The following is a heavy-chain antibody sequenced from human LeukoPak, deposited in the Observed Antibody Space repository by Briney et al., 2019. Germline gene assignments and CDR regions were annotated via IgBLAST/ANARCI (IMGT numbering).Heavy chain of an antibody. CDR2: MNPNSGNT. Sequence: ASVKVSCKASGYTFTGYYMHWVRQATGQGLEWMGWMNPNSGNTGYAQKFQGRVTMTRNTSISTAYMELSSLRSEDTAVYYCARDHYYGSGTPYYYYYGMDVWGQGTTVTVSS. J-gene: IGHJ6*02. V-gene: IGHV1-8*02. D-gene: IGHD3-10*01. CDR3: ARDHYYGSGTPYYYYYGMDV. CDR1: GYTFTGYY.